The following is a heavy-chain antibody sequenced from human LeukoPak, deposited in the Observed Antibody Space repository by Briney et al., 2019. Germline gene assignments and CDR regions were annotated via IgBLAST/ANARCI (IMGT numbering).Heavy chain of an antibody. J-gene: IGHJ4*02. V-gene: IGHV3-7*01. CDR3: AKERAEWLLDY. CDR2: IKPDGSEK. CDR1: GLTFSDYW. D-gene: IGHD3-3*01. Sequence: GGSLRLSCAVTGLTFSDYWMTWVRQAPAKGLEWVATIKPDGSEKYYADSVKGRFTISRDNSKNTLYLQMNSLRAEDTAVYYCAKERAEWLLDYWGQGTLVTVSS.